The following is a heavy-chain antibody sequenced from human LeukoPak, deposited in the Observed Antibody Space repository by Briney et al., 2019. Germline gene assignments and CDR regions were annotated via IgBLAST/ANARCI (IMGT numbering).Heavy chain of an antibody. CDR2: IHYSGAT. V-gene: IGHV4-34*01. CDR1: GGSFSGYY. CDR3: ARGRLDGYYFDY. J-gene: IGHJ4*02. Sequence: SETLSLTCVAYGGSFSGYYWTWIRQPPGKGLEWIGEIHYSGATSYKPSLKSRVTISGDTSKNQVSLNLRSVTAADTAVYYCARGRLDGYYFDYWGQGALATVSS. D-gene: IGHD1-1*01.